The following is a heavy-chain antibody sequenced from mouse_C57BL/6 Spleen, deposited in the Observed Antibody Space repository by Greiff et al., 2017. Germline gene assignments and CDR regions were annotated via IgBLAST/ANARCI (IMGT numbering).Heavy chain of an antibody. CDR1: GYTFTSYW. Sequence: QVQLQQPGAELVRPGTSVKLSCKASGYTFTSYWMHWVKQRPGQGLEWIGVIDPSDSYTNYNQKFKGKATLTVDTSSSTAYLQLSSLTSEDSAVYYCARPEGYSPFAYGGQGTLGTVSA. J-gene: IGHJ3*01. CDR3: ARPEGYSPFAY. CDR2: IDPSDSYT. D-gene: IGHD2-3*01. V-gene: IGHV1-59*01.